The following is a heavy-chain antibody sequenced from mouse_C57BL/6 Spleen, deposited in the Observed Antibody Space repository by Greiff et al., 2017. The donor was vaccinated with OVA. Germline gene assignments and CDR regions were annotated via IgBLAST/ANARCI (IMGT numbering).Heavy chain of an antibody. CDR1: GFTFSSYT. V-gene: IGHV5-9*01. CDR2: ISGGGGNT. CDR3: ARQDYGREGYAMDY. J-gene: IGHJ4*01. Sequence: EVQVVESGGGLVKPGGSLKLSCAASGFTFSSYTMYWVRQTPEKRLEWVATISGGGGNTYYPDSVKGRFTISRDNAKNTLYMQMSSLRSEDTALYYCARQDYGREGYAMDYWGQGTSVTVSS. D-gene: IGHD1-1*01.